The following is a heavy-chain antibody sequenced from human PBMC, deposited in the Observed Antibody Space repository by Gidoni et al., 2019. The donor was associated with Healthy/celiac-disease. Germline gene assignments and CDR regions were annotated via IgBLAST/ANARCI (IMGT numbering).Heavy chain of an antibody. V-gene: IGHV3-7*01. CDR3: ARVPFSYGDYRRGYYDSSGYYPDI. Sequence: VQLVVSGRGLFEPGGCLAPACAATGFNVRSLWMSWVRGPPGKGLEWVANTTQDGSEKFYVDTVKGRFTIYRDNAKNSLYLQMNSLSAEDTAVYYCARVPFSYGDYRRGYYDSSGYYPDIWGQGTMVTVSS. CDR2: TTQDGSEK. CDR1: GFNVRSLW. D-gene: IGHD3-22*01. J-gene: IGHJ3*02.